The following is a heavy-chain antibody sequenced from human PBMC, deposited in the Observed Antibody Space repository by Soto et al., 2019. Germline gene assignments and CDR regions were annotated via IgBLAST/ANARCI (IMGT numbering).Heavy chain of an antibody. CDR2: ISGSGGST. D-gene: IGHD2-15*01. CDR1: GSTFSSHA. CDR3: AKGQVVAATSFDY. Sequence: GALRLSCAASGSTFSSHAMSWVRQAPGKGLEWVSAISGSGGSTYYADSVKGRFTISRDNSKNTLYLQMNSLRAEDTAVYYCAKGQVVAATSFDYWGQGTLVTVSS. J-gene: IGHJ4*02. V-gene: IGHV3-23*01.